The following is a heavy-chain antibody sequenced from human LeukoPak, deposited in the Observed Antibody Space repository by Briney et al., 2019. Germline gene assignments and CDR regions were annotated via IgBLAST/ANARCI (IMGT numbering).Heavy chain of an antibody. V-gene: IGHV1-18*01. CDR2: ISAYNGNT. J-gene: IGHJ4*02. CDR3: ARDLVYVSGSRRKDYFDY. Sequence: ASVKVSCKASGYTFTSYGISWVRQAPGRGLEWMGWISAYNGNTNYAQKLQGRVTMTTDTSTSTAYMELGSLRSDDTAVYYCARDLVYVSGSRRKDYFDYWGQGTLVTVSS. D-gene: IGHD5/OR15-5a*01. CDR1: GYTFTSYG.